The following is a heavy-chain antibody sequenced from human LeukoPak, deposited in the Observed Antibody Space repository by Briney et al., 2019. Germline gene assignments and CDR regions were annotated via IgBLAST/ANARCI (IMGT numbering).Heavy chain of an antibody. CDR3: AKGGAVSSKSITLIRGTRRYYYYMDV. J-gene: IGHJ6*03. CDR2: ISDSGGST. CDR1: GFSFSSYG. Sequence: PGGSLRLSCGASGFSFSSYGMSWVRQAPGKGLEWVSVISDSGGSTYYADSVKGRFTISRDNSKHTLYLQMNSLRAEDTAVYYCAKGGAVSSKSITLIRGTRRYYYYMDVWGKGTTVTVSS. V-gene: IGHV3-23*01. D-gene: IGHD3-10*01.